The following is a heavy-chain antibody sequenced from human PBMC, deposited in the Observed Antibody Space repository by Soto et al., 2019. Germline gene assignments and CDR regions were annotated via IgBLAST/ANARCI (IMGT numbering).Heavy chain of an antibody. CDR2: ISGSGGST. CDR3: AKDPPEGYYYYYYMDV. CDR1: GFTFSSYA. V-gene: IGHV3-23*01. J-gene: IGHJ6*03. Sequence: GGPLRLSCAASGFTFSSYAMSWVRQAPGKGLEWVSAISGSGGSTYYADSVKGRFTISRDNSKNTLYLQMNSLRAEDTAVYYCAKDPPEGYYYYYYMDVWGKGTTVTVSS.